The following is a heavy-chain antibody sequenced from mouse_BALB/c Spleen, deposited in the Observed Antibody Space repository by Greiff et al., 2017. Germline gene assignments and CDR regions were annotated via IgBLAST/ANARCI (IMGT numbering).Heavy chain of an antibody. CDR3: YYYGSSYYFDC. CDR1: GYTFTSYW. J-gene: IGHJ2*01. Sequence: QVQLQQSGAELAKPGASVKMSCKASGYTFTSYWMHRVKQRPGQGLEWIGYINPSTGYTEYNQKFKDKATLTADKSSSTAYMQLSSLTSEDSAVYDCYYYGSSYYFDCWGRGATLTGSS. D-gene: IGHD1-1*01. CDR2: INPSTGYT. V-gene: IGHV1-7*01.